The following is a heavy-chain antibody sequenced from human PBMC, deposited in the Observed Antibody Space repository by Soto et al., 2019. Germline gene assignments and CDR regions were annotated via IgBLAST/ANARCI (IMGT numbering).Heavy chain of an antibody. CDR2: IDSSGEK. Sequence: QVTLKESGPVLVKPTETLTLRCTVSGLSITDSEMDVSWIRQPPGQPLEWLAHIDSSGEKSYRTFLKSRLAISKDTSKSQIVLTMTNMDPADTATYYCARRHLAVAVSPWFDPWGKGLPVTISS. CDR1: GLSITDSEMD. V-gene: IGHV2-26*01. D-gene: IGHD6-19*01. CDR3: ARRHLAVAVSPWFDP. J-gene: IGHJ5*02.